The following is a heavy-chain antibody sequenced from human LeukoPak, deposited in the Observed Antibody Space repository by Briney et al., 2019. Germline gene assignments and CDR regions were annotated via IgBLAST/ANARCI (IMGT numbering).Heavy chain of an antibody. J-gene: IGHJ4*02. V-gene: IGHV3-21*01. CDR1: GFTFSSYS. Sequence: GGSLRLSCAASGFTFSSYSMNWVRQAPGKGLEWVSSISSSSSYIYYADSVKGRFTISRDNAKNSLYLQMNSLRAEDTAVYYCARDIALTGSSSSYWGQGTLVTVSS. CDR2: ISSSSSYI. D-gene: IGHD6-6*01. CDR3: ARDIALTGSSSSY.